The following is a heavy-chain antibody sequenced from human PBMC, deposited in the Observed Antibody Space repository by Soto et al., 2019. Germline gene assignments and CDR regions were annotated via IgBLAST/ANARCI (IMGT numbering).Heavy chain of an antibody. CDR3: ASSRADARYYYYYYGMDV. CDR1: GYTFTSYG. D-gene: IGHD2-2*01. Sequence: ASVKVSCKASGYTFTSYGISWVRQAPGQGLEWMGWISAYNGNTNYAQKLQGRVTMTTDTSTSTAYMELRSLRSDDTAVYYCASSRADARYYYYYYGMDVWGQGTTVTVSS. V-gene: IGHV1-18*01. CDR2: ISAYNGNT. J-gene: IGHJ6*02.